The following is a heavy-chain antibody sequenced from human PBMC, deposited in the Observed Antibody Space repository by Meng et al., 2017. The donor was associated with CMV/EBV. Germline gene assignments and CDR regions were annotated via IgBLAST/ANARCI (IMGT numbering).Heavy chain of an antibody. V-gene: IGHV3-30*04. CDR1: GFTFSSYA. J-gene: IGHJ5*02. CDR3: ARDLGQRGYDFWSGYYTGNNWFDP. Sequence: GESLKISCAASGFTFSSYATHWVRQAPGKGLEWVAVISYDGSNKYYADSVKGRFTISRDNSKNTLYLQMNSLRAEDTAVYYCARDLGQRGYDFWSGYYTGNNWFDPWGQGTLVTVSS. D-gene: IGHD3-3*01. CDR2: ISYDGSNK.